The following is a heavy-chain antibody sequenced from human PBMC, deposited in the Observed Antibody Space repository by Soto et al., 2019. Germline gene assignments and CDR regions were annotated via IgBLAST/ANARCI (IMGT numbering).Heavy chain of an antibody. CDR1: GGSINSYY. J-gene: IGHJ5*02. CDR2: IYYSGSS. D-gene: IGHD3-10*01. V-gene: IGHV4-59*12. Sequence: SETLSLTCTVSGGSINSYYWSWIRQPPGKGLEWIGYIYYSGSSNCNPSLKSRVTMSVDTSKSQFSLKLSSVTAADTAVYYCARGYGSGSFNWFDPWGQGSLVTVCS. CDR3: ARGYGSGSFNWFDP.